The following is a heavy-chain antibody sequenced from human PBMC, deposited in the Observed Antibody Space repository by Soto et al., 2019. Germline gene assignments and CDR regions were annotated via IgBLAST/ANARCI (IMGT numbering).Heavy chain of an antibody. J-gene: IGHJ1*01. CDR1: GFTFSSYA. CDR3: ARDLVLACTY. D-gene: IGHD6-19*01. CDR2: ISGSGGST. V-gene: IGHV3-23*01. Sequence: PGWSLRLSCAASGFTFSSYAMSWVRQAPGKGLEWVSAISGSGGSTYYADSVKGRFTISRDNSKNTLFLQMNSLRAEDTAIYYRARDLVLACTYWGQGVLVTVCS.